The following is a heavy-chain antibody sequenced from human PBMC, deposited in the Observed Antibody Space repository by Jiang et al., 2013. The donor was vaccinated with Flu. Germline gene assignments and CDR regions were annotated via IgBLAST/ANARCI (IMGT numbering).Heavy chain of an antibody. J-gene: IGHJ6*02. Sequence: QLVESGGGVVQPGKSLRLSCAASGFTFSSYAMHWVRQAPGKGLEWVAVISYXGGNIYYADSVKGRFTISRDNSQNTVSLQMNNLRPEDTAVYYCSKGGSGSFYYYGMDVWGQGTTVSVSS. CDR2: ISYXGGNI. CDR1: GFTFSSYA. D-gene: IGHD1-26*01. V-gene: IGHV3-30-3*01. CDR3: SKGGSGSFYYYGMDV.